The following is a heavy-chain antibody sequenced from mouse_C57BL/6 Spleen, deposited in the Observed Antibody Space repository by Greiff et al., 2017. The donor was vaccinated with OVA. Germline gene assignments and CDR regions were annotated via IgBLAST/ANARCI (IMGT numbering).Heavy chain of an antibody. CDR3: ARAAQATFAMDY. CDR1: GYSITSGYY. CDR2: ISYDGSN. J-gene: IGHJ4*01. Sequence: EVHLVESGPGLVKPSQSLSLTCSVTGYSITSGYYWNWIRQFPGNKLEWMGYISYDGSNNYNPSLKNRISITRDTSKNQFFLKLNSVTTEDTATYYCARAAQATFAMDYWGQGTSVTVSS. V-gene: IGHV3-6*01. D-gene: IGHD3-2*02.